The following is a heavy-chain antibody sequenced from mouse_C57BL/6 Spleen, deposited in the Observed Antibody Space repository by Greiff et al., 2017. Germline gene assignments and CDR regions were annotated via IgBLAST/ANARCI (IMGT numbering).Heavy chain of an antibody. CDR1: GFTFSSYA. CDR2: ISDGGSYT. CDR3: ARGGYGSSYGYFDV. D-gene: IGHD1-1*01. V-gene: IGHV5-4*03. J-gene: IGHJ1*03. Sequence: DVKLVESGGGLVKPGGSLKLSCAASGFTFSSYAMSWVRQTPEKRLEWVATISDGGSYTYYPDNVKGRFTISRDNAKNNLYLQMSQLKSEDTAMYYCARGGYGSSYGYFDVWGTGTTVTVSS.